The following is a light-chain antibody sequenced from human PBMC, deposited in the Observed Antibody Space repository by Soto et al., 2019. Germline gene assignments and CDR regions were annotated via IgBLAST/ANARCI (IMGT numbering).Light chain of an antibody. J-gene: IGLJ1*01. CDR2: GNT. Sequence: QPVLTQAPSVSGTPGQRVTITCSGSSSNIGRNSVNWYQHLPGTAPKLLTHGNTIRPSGVPDRFSGSKSGTSASLAITGLQAEDEADYYCQSYDRSLRGYVFGTGTKLTVL. CDR3: QSYDRSLRGYV. V-gene: IGLV1-40*01. CDR1: SSNIGRNS.